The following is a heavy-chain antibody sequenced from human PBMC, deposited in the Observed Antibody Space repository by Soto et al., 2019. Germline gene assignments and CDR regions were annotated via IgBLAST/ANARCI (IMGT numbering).Heavy chain of an antibody. CDR3: AKDRPYSSGWTGARGFDP. D-gene: IGHD6-19*01. CDR1: GFTFSSYA. J-gene: IGHJ5*02. CDR2: ISGSGGST. V-gene: IGHV3-23*01. Sequence: EVQLLESGGGLVQPGGSLRLSCAASGFTFSSYAMSWVRQAPGKGLEWVSAISGSGGSTYYADSVKGRFTISRDNSKNTLYLQMNSLRAEDTAVYYCAKDRPYSSGWTGARGFDPWGQGTLVTVSS.